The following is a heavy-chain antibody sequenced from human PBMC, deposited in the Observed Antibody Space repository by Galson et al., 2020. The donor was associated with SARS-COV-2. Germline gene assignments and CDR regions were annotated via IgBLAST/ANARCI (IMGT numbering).Heavy chain of an antibody. CDR3: ATEVVGATASPLFDY. CDR1: GFTVSGSY. CDR2: LYTYGTT. J-gene: IGHJ4*02. Sequence: GGSLRLSCAASGFTVSGSYMTWVRQAPGKGLEWVSVLYTYGTTYYADSVKGRFTISRDNSKNTLYLQMNSLRAEDTAVYYCATEVVGATASPLFDYWGQGT. V-gene: IGHV3-66*03. D-gene: IGHD1-26*01.